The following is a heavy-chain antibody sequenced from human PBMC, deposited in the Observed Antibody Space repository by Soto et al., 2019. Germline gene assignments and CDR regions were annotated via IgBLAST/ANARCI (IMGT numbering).Heavy chain of an antibody. CDR2: ISYDGSNK. CDR1: GFTFSSYG. D-gene: IGHD5-18*01. Sequence: GSLRLSCAASGFTFSSYGMHWVRQAPGKGLEWVAVISYDGSNKYYADSVKGRFTISRDNSKNTLYLQMNSLRAEDTAVYYCAKDQGVGGYSFGYYYGMDVWGQGTTVTVSS. CDR3: AKDQGVGGYSFGYYYGMDV. J-gene: IGHJ6*02. V-gene: IGHV3-30*18.